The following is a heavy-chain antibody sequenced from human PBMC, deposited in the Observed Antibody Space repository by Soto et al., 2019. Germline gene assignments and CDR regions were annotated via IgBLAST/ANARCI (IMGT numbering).Heavy chain of an antibody. Sequence: QVQLMQSGAEVKKPGASVKVSCKASGYTFPRYGISWVRQAPGHGLEWMGWISAYNGNTMYAQKLQGGVTMTTVTSTSTAYMELRSLRSDDTAVYYCARQLSGSYYPNFDYWGQGTLVTVSS. J-gene: IGHJ4*02. CDR3: ARQLSGSYYPNFDY. D-gene: IGHD1-26*01. CDR1: GYTFPRYG. V-gene: IGHV1-18*01. CDR2: ISAYNGNT.